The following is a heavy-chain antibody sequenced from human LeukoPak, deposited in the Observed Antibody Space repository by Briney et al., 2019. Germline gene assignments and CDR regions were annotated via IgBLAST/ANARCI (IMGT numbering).Heavy chain of an antibody. V-gene: IGHV4-31*03. CDR1: GGSISSGGYY. Sequence: SETLSLTCTVSGGSISSGGYYWSWIRQHPGKGLEWIGYIYYSGSTYYNPSLKSRVTISVDTSKNQFSLKLSSVTAADTAVYYCARAHYYDSSGYTNWFDPWGQGTLVTASS. CDR2: IYYSGST. CDR3: ARAHYYDSSGYTNWFDP. D-gene: IGHD3-22*01. J-gene: IGHJ5*02.